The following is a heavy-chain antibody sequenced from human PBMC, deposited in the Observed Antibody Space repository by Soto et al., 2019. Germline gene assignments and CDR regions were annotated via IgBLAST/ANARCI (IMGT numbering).Heavy chain of an antibody. D-gene: IGHD1-26*01. CDR1: GFTFSSYA. J-gene: IGHJ6*02. V-gene: IGHV3-23*01. CDR2: ISGSGDST. CDR3: ASGRGRYFYYGMDV. Sequence: EVQLLESGGGLVQPGGSLRLSCAASGFTFSSYAMTWVRQAPGKGLEWVSAISGSGDSTYYTDSVKGRISISRDNSKNTLYLQMNSLRAEDTAVYYCASGRGRYFYYGMDVWGQGTTVTVSS.